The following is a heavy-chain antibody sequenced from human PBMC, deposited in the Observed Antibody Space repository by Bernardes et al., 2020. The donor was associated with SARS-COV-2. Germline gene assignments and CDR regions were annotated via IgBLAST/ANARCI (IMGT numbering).Heavy chain of an antibody. J-gene: IGHJ6*02. D-gene: IGHD2-2*01. Sequence: GGSLRLSCAATGFTFNSHLMSWVRQAPGKGLEWVSSISRSGSHTYYADSVKGRFTISRDNSNNKLYLQMHSLRADDTAVSFCAKPGLGSCSATSCRGVGLDVWGQGTRVTVS. CDR3: AKPGLGSCSATSCRGVGLDV. CDR1: GFTFNSHL. V-gene: IGHV3-23*01. CDR2: ISRSGSHT.